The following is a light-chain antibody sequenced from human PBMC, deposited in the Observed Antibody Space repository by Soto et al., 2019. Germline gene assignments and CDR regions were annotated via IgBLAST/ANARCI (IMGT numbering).Light chain of an antibody. CDR2: GAS. V-gene: IGKV3-20*01. Sequence: EIVMTQSPGTLSLSPGDRATLSCRTSQSVSSSYLAWYQQKPDQAPRLLFDGASSRATGIPDRFSGSGSGTDFTLTISRLEPEDFAVYYCQHDASSPITFGQGTRLEIK. CDR3: QHDASSPIT. CDR1: QSVSSSY. J-gene: IGKJ5*01.